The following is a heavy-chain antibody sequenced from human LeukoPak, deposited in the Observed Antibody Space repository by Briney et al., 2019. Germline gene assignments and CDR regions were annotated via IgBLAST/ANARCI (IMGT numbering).Heavy chain of an antibody. CDR2: INPNSGNT. CDR1: GYTFTGYY. J-gene: IGHJ4*02. V-gene: IGHV1-18*04. D-gene: IGHD3-22*01. CDR3: AITYYYDSSGYYHY. Sequence: ASVKVSCKASGYTFTGYYMHWVRQAPGQGLEWMGWINPNSGNTNYAQKLQGRVTMTTDTSTSTAYMELRSLRSDDTAVYYCAITYYYDSSGYYHYWGQGTLVTVSS.